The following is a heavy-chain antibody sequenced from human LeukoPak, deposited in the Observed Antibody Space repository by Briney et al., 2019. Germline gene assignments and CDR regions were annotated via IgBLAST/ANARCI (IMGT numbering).Heavy chain of an antibody. D-gene: IGHD3-9*01. J-gene: IGHJ4*02. CDR1: GGSISSYY. V-gene: IGHV4-59*01. CDR3: ARAAGYTVFDY. Sequence: SETLSLTSTVSGGSISSYYWSWIRQPPGKGLEWIGYIYYSGSTNYNPSLKSRVTISVDTSKNQFSLKLSSVTAADTAVYYCARAAGYTVFDYWGQGTLVTVSS. CDR2: IYYSGST.